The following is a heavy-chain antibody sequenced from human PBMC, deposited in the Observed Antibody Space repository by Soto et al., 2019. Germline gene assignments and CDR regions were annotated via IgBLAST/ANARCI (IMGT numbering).Heavy chain of an antibody. V-gene: IGHV1-18*01. CDR1: GYTFTSYG. CDR2: ISAYNGNT. CDR3: ARSLEYDFWSGYPTPSDAFDI. J-gene: IGHJ3*02. Sequence: GASVKVSCKASGYTFTSYGISWVRQAPGQGLEWMGWISAYNGNTNYAQKLQGRVTMTTDTSTSTAYMELRSLRSDDTAVYYCARSLEYDFWSGYPTPSDAFDIRGQRTMVTVSS. D-gene: IGHD3-3*01.